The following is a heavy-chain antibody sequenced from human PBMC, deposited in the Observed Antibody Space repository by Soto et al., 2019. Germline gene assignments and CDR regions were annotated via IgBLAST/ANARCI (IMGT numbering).Heavy chain of an antibody. CDR1: GSTFSSYA. D-gene: IGHD2-2*01. CDR3: LKARVVVPAARPYYYYGMDV. Sequence: GSLRLSCSASGSTFSSYAMHWVRQAPGTGLEYVSAISSNGGSTYYADSVKGRFTISRDNSKNTLYLQMRSLRAEDTAVYYCLKARVVVPAARPYYYYGMDVWGQGTTVTVSS. V-gene: IGHV3-64D*06. CDR2: ISSNGGST. J-gene: IGHJ6*02.